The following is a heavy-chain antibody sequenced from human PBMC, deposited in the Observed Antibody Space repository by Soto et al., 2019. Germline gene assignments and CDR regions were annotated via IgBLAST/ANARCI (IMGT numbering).Heavy chain of an antibody. D-gene: IGHD3-16*01. CDR1: GYTLSSYG. V-gene: IGHV1-18*04. CDR3: ARDLRSINLYKEFDY. Sequence: ASVKVSCKASGYTLSSYGISWVRQAPGQGLEWMGWVSPYNANTNYAQKFQGRVSMTTDTSTSTAYMELRSLRSDDTGVYYCARDLRSINLYKEFDYWGQGTLVTVSS. CDR2: VSPYNANT. J-gene: IGHJ4*02.